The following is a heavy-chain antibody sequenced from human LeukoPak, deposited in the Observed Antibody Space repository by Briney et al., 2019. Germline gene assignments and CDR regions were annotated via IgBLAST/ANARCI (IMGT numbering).Heavy chain of an antibody. J-gene: IGHJ5*02. CDR3: AGGPRMANNWFDP. Sequence: SETLSLTCTVSGGSISNHYWSWIRQPAGKGLEWIGRIYSSENTNYNPSLKGRVTMSVDTSRNQFSLKLSSVTAADTAVYYCAGGPRMANNWFDPWGQETLVTVSS. CDR1: GGSISNHY. V-gene: IGHV4-4*07. D-gene: IGHD5-24*01. CDR2: IYSSENT.